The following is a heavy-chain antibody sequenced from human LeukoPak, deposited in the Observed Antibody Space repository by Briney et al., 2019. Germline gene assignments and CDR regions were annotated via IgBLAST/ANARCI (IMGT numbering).Heavy chain of an antibody. Sequence: GGSLRLSCAASGFTFSSYSMNWVRQAPGKGLEWVSSISSSSSYIYYADSVKGRFTISRDNAKNSLYLQMNSLRTEDTAVYYCAKDPNGDYIGTFDGRGQGTMVTVSS. V-gene: IGHV3-21*01. J-gene: IGHJ3*01. D-gene: IGHD4-17*01. CDR3: AKDPNGDYIGTFDG. CDR2: ISSSSSYI. CDR1: GFTFSSYS.